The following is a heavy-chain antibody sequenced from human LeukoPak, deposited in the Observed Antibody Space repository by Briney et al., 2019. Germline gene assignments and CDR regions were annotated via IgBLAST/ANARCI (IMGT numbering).Heavy chain of an antibody. Sequence: SVKVSCKASGGTFSSYAISWVRQAPGQGLEWMGGIIPIFGTANYAQKFQGRVTITADESTSTAYMELSSLRSEDTAVYYCARDIAVAGTRGDYWGQGTPVTVSS. CDR2: IIPIFGTA. CDR3: ARDIAVAGTRGDY. V-gene: IGHV1-69*13. D-gene: IGHD6-19*01. J-gene: IGHJ4*02. CDR1: GGTFSSYA.